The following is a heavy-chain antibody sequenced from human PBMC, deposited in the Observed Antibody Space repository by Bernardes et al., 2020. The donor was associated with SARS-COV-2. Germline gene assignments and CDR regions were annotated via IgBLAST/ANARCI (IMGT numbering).Heavy chain of an antibody. CDR2: ISSNGGST. CDR3: VRDGSNSWYAWYDY. D-gene: IGHD6-13*01. J-gene: IGHJ4*02. Sequence: VGSLRLSCAASGFTFSDYPMHWVRQAPGKGLEFVSAISSNGGSTFYANSMKGRFTVSRDNSKNTLFLQMGSLRPEDMAIYYCVRDGSNSWYAWYDYWGQGSLVTVSS. CDR1: GFTFSDYP. V-gene: IGHV3-64*01.